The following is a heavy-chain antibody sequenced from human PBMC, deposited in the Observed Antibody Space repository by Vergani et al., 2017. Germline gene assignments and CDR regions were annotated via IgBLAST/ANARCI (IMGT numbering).Heavy chain of an antibody. Sequence: EVQLVQSGAEVKKPGATMKVFCKVSGYTFTDHYMHWVKQAPGKGREWMGLVDPEDGETIYAEKFKGRVTIAADTSTDTAHLELSSLRSEDTAVYYCATPQTVTTGGMEVWVQGTTVIVSS. CDR3: ATPQTVTTGGMEV. D-gene: IGHD4-17*01. CDR2: VDPEDGET. V-gene: IGHV1-69-2*01. J-gene: IGHJ6*02. CDR1: GYTFTDHY.